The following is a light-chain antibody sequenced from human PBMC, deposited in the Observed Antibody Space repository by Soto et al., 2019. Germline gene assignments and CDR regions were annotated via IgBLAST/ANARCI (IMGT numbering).Light chain of an antibody. V-gene: IGLV1-40*01. CDR1: SSNIGAGYD. J-gene: IGLJ2*01. Sequence: QSVLTQPPSVSGAPGQRVTISCTGSSSNIGAGYDVHWYQQLPGTAPKLLIYGTSNRPSGVPDRFSGSKSGTSASLAITGLQAEDEADSYCQSYASSLSGYVVFGGGTKLTVL. CDR2: GTS. CDR3: QSYASSLSGYVV.